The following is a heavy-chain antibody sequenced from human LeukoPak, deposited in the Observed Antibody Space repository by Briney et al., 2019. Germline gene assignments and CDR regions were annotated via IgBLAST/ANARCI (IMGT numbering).Heavy chain of an antibody. CDR2: IYNYGTS. Sequence: PSETLSLTCTVSGGSISSNSYYWVWIRQPPGKGLEWIASIYNYGTSYYNPALRSRVTISVDASKNQFSLKLTSMTAGDTAVYYCATLLWFGDLQPQWGQGTLVTVSS. V-gene: IGHV4-39*01. D-gene: IGHD3-10*01. CDR1: GGSISSNSYY. CDR3: ATLLWFGDLQPQ. J-gene: IGHJ4*02.